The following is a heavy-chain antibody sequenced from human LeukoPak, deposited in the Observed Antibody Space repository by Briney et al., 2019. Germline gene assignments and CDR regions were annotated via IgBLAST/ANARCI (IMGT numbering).Heavy chain of an antibody. CDR3: AKQRWYDGSGDVSDPRSYYFDC. CDR2: ISSSGGST. J-gene: IGHJ4*02. V-gene: IGHV3-23*01. Sequence: GGTLRLSCAASGFTFSNYAMSWVRQAPGKGLEWVSVISSSGGSTYYADSVKGRFTISRDNSKNTLYLQMNSLRAEDTAVYYCAKQRWYDGSGDVSDPRSYYFDCWGQGTLVTVSS. CDR1: GFTFSNYA. D-gene: IGHD3-22*01.